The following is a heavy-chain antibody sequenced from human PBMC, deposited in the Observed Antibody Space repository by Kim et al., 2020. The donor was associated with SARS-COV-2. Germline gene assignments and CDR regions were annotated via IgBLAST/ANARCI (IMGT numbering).Heavy chain of an antibody. J-gene: IGHJ5*02. Sequence: GGSLRLSCAASGFTFSTYAMSWVRRAPGKGLEWVSGISGSDGSTKYADSVRGRFTISRDNSKNMVYLQMKRLRTEDTAAYYCAKMRSGSYLKWFDSWGQG. CDR1: GFTFSTYA. CDR2: ISGSDGST. CDR3: AKMRSGSYLKWFDS. D-gene: IGHD3-10*01. V-gene: IGHV3-23*01.